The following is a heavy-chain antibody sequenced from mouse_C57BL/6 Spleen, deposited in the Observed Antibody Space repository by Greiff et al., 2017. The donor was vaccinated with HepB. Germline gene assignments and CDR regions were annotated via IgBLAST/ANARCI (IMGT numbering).Heavy chain of an antibody. J-gene: IGHJ3*01. CDR1: GYAFSSSW. V-gene: IGHV1-82*01. CDR2: IYPGDGDT. Sequence: VQLQQSGPELVKPGASVKISCKASGYAFSSSWMNWVKQRPGKGLEWIGRIYPGDGDTNYNGKFKSKATLTVDKSSSTAYMQLSSLTSEDSAVYYCAREEAYWGQGTLVTVSA. CDR3: AREEAY.